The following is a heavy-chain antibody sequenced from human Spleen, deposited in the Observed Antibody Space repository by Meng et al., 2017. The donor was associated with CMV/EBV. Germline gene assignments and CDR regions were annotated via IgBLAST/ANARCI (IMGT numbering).Heavy chain of an antibody. CDR3: ATGYCSSTSCYKEYFQH. J-gene: IGHJ1*01. D-gene: IGHD2-2*01. CDR1: FSFSSYA. Sequence: FSFSSYAMSWIRQAPGSGLGWVSAISGSGGSTYYANSVQGRFTISRDNSKNTLYLQMNSLRAEDTAVYYCATGYCSSTSCYKEYFQHWGQGTLVTVSS. V-gene: IGHV3-23*01. CDR2: ISGSGGST.